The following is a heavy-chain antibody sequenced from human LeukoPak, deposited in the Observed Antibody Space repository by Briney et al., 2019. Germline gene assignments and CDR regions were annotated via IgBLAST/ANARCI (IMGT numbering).Heavy chain of an antibody. CDR1: GGSFSGYY. CDR2: INHSGST. Sequence: SETLSLTCAGYGGSFSGYYWSWIRQPPGKGLEWIGEINHSGSTNYNPSLKSRVTISVDTSKNQFSLKLSSVTAADTAVYYCASGYCGGDCYSDYCYYGMDVWGQGTTVTVSS. V-gene: IGHV4-34*01. CDR3: ASGYCGGDCYSDYCYYGMDV. J-gene: IGHJ6*02. D-gene: IGHD2-21*02.